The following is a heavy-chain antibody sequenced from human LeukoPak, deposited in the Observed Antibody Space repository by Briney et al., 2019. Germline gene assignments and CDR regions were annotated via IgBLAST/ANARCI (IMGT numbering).Heavy chain of an antibody. V-gene: IGHV3-23*01. CDR2: ISGSGGTT. Sequence: GGSLRLSCAASRFTFSCYAMSWVRQAPGKGLEWVSAISGSGGTTYNADSVKGRFTISRDNSKNTLYLQLNSLRAEDTAVYYCAKGAGNFDWSYHDYWGQGTLVTVSS. D-gene: IGHD3-9*01. J-gene: IGHJ4*02. CDR3: AKGAGNFDWSYHDY. CDR1: RFTFSCYA.